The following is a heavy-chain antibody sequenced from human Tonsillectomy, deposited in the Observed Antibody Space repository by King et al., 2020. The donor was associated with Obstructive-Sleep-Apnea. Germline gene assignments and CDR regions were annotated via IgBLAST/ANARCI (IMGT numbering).Heavy chain of an antibody. CDR1: GYTFTSYD. D-gene: IGHD3-22*01. J-gene: IGHJ5*02. CDR2: ISGYNGIT. Sequence: VQLVQSGAEVKKPGASVKVSCKASGYTFTSYDISWVRQAPGQGLEWMGWISGYNGITNYAQKVQDRVTMTTDTSTSTAYMELRSLRSDDTAVYSCARVSRYYDISGYFDHWGPGTLVPVSS. V-gene: IGHV1-18*01. CDR3: ARVSRYYDISGYFDH.